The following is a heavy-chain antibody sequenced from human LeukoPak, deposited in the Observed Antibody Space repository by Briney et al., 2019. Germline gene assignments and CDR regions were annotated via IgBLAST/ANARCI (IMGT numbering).Heavy chain of an antibody. J-gene: IGHJ3*02. Sequence: SETLSLTCTVSGGSISGYYWSWIRQAPGKGLEWIGYIYCSGNTNYNPSLKSRVTISVDTSKNQFSLKLSSVTAADTAVYYCARHPHYYGSGSYYKRDDAFDIWGQGTMVTVSS. CDR1: GGSISGYY. CDR3: ARHPHYYGSGSYYKRDDAFDI. CDR2: IYCSGNT. V-gene: IGHV4-59*08. D-gene: IGHD3-10*01.